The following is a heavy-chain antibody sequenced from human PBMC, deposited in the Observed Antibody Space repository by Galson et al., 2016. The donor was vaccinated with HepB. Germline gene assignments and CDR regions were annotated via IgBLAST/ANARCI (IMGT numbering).Heavy chain of an antibody. CDR3: SNLGVVATERLPVRRFAP. CDR2: IGSSGSAI. D-gene: IGHD2-21*01. CDR1: GFMFSDYS. Sequence: SLRLSCAASGFMFSDYSMNWVRQAPGKGLEWVSYIGSSGSAIYYADSVKGRFIISRDNGKNSLYLQMNSLRGEDTAVYYCSNLGVVATERLPVRRFAPGGQGTLVTVSS. J-gene: IGHJ5*02. V-gene: IGHV3-48*01.